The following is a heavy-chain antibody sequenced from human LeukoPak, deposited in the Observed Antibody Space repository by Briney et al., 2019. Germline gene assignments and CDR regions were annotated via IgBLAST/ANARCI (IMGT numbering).Heavy chain of an antibody. CDR1: GFTFSSCG. Sequence: PGGSLRLSCAASGFTFSSCGMHWVRQAPGKGLEWVAVISYDGSNKYHAGSVKGRFTISRDNSKSTLYLQMNSLRAEDTAVYYCARVRPGSNYVDFDYWGQGTLVTVSS. V-gene: IGHV3-33*05. CDR3: ARVRPGSNYVDFDY. D-gene: IGHD4-11*01. J-gene: IGHJ4*02. CDR2: ISYDGSNK.